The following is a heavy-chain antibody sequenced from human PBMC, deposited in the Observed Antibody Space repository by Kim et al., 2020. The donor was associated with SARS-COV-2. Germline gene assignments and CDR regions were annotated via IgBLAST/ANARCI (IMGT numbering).Heavy chain of an antibody. CDR3: ARGLPYGSGSYYHY. J-gene: IGHJ4*02. D-gene: IGHD3-10*01. V-gene: IGHV4-30-2*04. Sequence: NPPPKSRATKPVDTSKNQFSLKLSSVTAADTAVYYCARGLPYGSGSYYHYWGQGTLVTVSS.